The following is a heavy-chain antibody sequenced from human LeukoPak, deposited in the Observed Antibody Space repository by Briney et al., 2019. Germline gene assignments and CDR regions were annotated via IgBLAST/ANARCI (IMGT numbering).Heavy chain of an antibody. Sequence: GGSLRLSCAASGFTFSSYAMHWVRQAPGKGLEWVAVISYDGSNKYYADSVKGRFTISRDNSKNTLYLQMNSLRAEDTAVYYCARPSATVTTGWTWSPTPFDYWGQGTLVTVSS. J-gene: IGHJ4*02. CDR1: GFTFSSYA. CDR3: ARPSATVTTGWTWSPTPFDY. CDR2: ISYDGSNK. D-gene: IGHD4-11*01. V-gene: IGHV3-30*04.